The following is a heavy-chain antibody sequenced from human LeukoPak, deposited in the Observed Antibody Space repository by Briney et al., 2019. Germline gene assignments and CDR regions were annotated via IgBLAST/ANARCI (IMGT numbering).Heavy chain of an antibody. CDR2: FDPEDGET. CDR3: ARARARAIPTSAHDY. J-gene: IGHJ4*02. Sequence: ASVKVSCKVSGYTLTELSMHWVRQAPGKGLEWMGGFDPEDGETIYAQKFQGRVTMTRDTSISTAYMELSRLRSDDTAVYYCARARARAIPTSAHDYWGQGTLVTVSS. D-gene: IGHD1-1*01. CDR1: GYTLTELS. V-gene: IGHV1-24*01.